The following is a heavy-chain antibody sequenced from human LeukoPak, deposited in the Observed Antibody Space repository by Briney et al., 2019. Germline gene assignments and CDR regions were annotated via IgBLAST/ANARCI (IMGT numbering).Heavy chain of an antibody. CDR1: GYSISSGYY. CDR3: VFAAAGYFNY. J-gene: IGHJ4*02. V-gene: IGHV4-38-2*02. Sequence: ETLSLTCTVSGYSISSGYYWGWIRQPPGKGLEWIGSIYHSGSTYYNPSLKSRVTISVDTSKNQFSLKLSSVTAADTAVYYCVFAAAGYFNYWGQGTLVTVSS. D-gene: IGHD6-13*01. CDR2: IYHSGST.